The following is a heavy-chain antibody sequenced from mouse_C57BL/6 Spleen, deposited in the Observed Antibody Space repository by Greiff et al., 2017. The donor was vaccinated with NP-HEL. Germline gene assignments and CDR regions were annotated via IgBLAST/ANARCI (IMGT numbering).Heavy chain of an antibody. D-gene: IGHD1-1*01. V-gene: IGHV1-74*01. J-gene: IGHJ4*01. Sequence: QVQLQQPGAELVKPGASVKVSCKASGYTFTSYWMHWVKQRPGQGLEWIGRIHPSDSDTNYNQKFKGKATLTVAKSSSTAYMQLSSLTSEDSAVYYCAIKGYYGSSYYAMDYWGQGTSVTVSS. CDR2: IHPSDSDT. CDR1: GYTFTSYW. CDR3: AIKGYYGSSYYAMDY.